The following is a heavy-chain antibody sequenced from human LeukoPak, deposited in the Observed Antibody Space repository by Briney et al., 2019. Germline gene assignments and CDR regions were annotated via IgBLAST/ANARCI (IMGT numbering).Heavy chain of an antibody. Sequence: ASVKVSCKASGYTFTGYYMHWVRQAPGQGLEWMGWINPNSGGTNYAQKLQGRVTMTRDTSISTAYMELSRLRSDDTAVYYCARQRYSGYDWVFDYWGQGTLVTVSS. CDR3: ARQRYSGYDWVFDY. CDR2: INPNSGGT. D-gene: IGHD5-12*01. CDR1: GYTFTGYY. J-gene: IGHJ4*02. V-gene: IGHV1-2*02.